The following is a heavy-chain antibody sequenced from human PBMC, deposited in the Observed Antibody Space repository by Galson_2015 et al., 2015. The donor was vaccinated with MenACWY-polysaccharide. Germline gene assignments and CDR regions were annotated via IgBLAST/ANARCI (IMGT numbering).Heavy chain of an antibody. CDR3: AKKASSSRYYFDY. V-gene: IGHV3-30*02. J-gene: IGHJ4*02. CDR2: IRADGSKK. Sequence: SLRLSCAASGFTFSSYGMHWVRQAPGKGLEWLAFIRADGSKKYYADSVKGRFTISRDDSKNMLYLQMDSLRAEDTAVYFCAKKASSSRYYFDYWGQGALVTVSS. D-gene: IGHD6-6*01. CDR1: GFTFSSYG.